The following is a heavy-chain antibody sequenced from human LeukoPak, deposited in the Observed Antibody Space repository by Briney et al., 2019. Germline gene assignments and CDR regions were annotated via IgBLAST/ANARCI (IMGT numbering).Heavy chain of an antibody. D-gene: IGHD3-16*01. V-gene: IGHV3-21*01. CDR2: ISSSSSYI. Sequence: PGGSLRLSCAASGFTFSSYAMHWVRQAPGKGLEWVSSISSSSSYIYYADSMKGRITISRDNARNSLYLEMNSLRADDTAVYYCARGSTNYGNWFDPWGQGTLVTVSS. CDR3: ARGSTNYGNWFDP. CDR1: GFTFSSYA. J-gene: IGHJ5*02.